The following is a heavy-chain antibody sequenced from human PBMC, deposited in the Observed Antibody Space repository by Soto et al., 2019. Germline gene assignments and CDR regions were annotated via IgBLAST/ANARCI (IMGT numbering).Heavy chain of an antibody. CDR3: AKDFPVPIRGYDTCYYYGGMDV. CDR1: GFTFSSYA. D-gene: IGHD5-12*01. V-gene: IGHV3-30*18. Sequence: QVQLVESGGGVLQPGSSVIVSCAASGFTFSSYASRWVRKAPGKGLEWVAGISLEGSNKYYANSVKGQFTTSRDNSKNTLYLQMNSLRAEDTAVYYCAKDFPVPIRGYDTCYYYGGMDVWGQGTPVTVSS. CDR2: ISLEGSNK. J-gene: IGHJ6*02.